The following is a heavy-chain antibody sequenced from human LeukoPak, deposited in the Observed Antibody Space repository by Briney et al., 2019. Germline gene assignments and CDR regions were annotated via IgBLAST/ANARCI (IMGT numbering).Heavy chain of an antibody. J-gene: IGHJ6*02. Sequence: PGGSLRLSCAASRFTFSTFAMNWVRQAPGKGLEWVSVIYSGGSTHYADSVKGRFTISRDNSKNTLYLQMNSLRAEDTAVYYCARSSGYDYYYGMDVWGQGTTVTVSS. V-gene: IGHV3-66*01. CDR2: IYSGGST. CDR1: RFTFSTFA. D-gene: IGHD3-22*01. CDR3: ARSSGYDYYYGMDV.